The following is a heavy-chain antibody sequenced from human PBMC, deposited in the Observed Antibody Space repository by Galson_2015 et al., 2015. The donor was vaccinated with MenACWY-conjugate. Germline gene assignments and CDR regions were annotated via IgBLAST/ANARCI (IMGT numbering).Heavy chain of an antibody. Sequence: LEWVSDISGSGGSTYYADSVKGRFTISRDNSKNTLYLQMNSLRAEDTAVYYCAKAVRFGEFDYWGQGTLVTVSS. D-gene: IGHD3-10*01. CDR3: AKAVRFGEFDY. CDR2: ISGSGGST. V-gene: IGHV3-23*01. J-gene: IGHJ4*02.